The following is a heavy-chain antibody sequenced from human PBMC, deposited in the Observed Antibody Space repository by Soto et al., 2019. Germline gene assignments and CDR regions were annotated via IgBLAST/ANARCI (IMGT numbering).Heavy chain of an antibody. CDR3: TRDFQGPLDYGMGV. D-gene: IGHD1-1*01. CDR1: GLTFISYW. V-gene: IGHV3-7*01. J-gene: IGHJ6*01. CDR2: VKYDGSQT. Sequence: GCLRISRAADGLTFISYWMSWVRQAPGQGLEWVANVKYDGSQTYYVGSVKGRFTISRDNAKNSLYLQRKSLRAEDTAVYYSTRDFQGPLDYGMGVWGQGTTVTVSS.